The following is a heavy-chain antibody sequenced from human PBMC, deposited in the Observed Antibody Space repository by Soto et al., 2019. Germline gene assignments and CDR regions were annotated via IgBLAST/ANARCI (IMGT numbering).Heavy chain of an antibody. CDR1: GFTFSSYG. V-gene: IGHV3-30*18. Sequence: QVQLVESGGGVVQPGRSLRLSCAASGFTFSSYGMHWVRQAPGKGLEWVAVISYDGSNKYYADSVKGRFTISRDNSKNTLDLQMNSLRAGDTAVYYCAEATLLWFGVLLSNDGMDVWGHGPRVTVSS. J-gene: IGHJ6*02. CDR2: ISYDGSNK. D-gene: IGHD3-10*01. CDR3: AEATLLWFGVLLSNDGMDV.